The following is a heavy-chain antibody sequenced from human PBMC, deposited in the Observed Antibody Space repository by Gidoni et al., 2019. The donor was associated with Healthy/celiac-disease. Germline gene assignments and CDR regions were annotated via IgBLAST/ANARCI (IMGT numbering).Heavy chain of an antibody. J-gene: IGHJ6*02. CDR1: GYTFPSYA. CDR2: MNPNSGNT. D-gene: IGHD4-4*01. CDR3: ASASDDYSNYGMDV. Sequence: QVQLVQSGAEVKTPGASVKVSCNASGYTFPSYASNWVRQATGQGLEWMGWMNPNSGNTGYAQKFQGRVTMTRNTSISTAYMELSSLRSEDTAVYYCASASDDYSNYGMDVWGQGTTVTVSS. V-gene: IGHV1-8*01.